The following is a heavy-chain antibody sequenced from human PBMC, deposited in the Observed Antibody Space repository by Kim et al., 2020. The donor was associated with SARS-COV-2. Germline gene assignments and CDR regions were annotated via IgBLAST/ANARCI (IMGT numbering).Heavy chain of an antibody. Sequence: GGSLRLSCAASGFIFDLDAMTWVRQAPGKGLEWVSSISGSGRDTYYKESVKGRVTIFRDSPKNTLYLQMNSQRAEDTAVYYWAKDGPRFVFDSWGQG. CDR3: AKDGPRFVFDS. V-gene: IGHV3-23*01. D-gene: IGHD3-16*01. CDR2: ISGSGRDT. CDR1: GFIFDLDA. J-gene: IGHJ4*02.